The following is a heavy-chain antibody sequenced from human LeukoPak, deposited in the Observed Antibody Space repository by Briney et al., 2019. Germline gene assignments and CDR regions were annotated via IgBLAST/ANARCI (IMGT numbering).Heavy chain of an antibody. CDR2: IYYSGST. V-gene: IGHV4-39*01. Sequence: SETLSLTCTASGVSISSSSYYWGWIRQPPGKGLEWIGTIYYSGSTYCTPSLKSRVTISVDTSKSQFSLKLSSVTAADTAMYYCARLKAAAVRGSAFDIWGQGTMVTVSS. CDR1: GVSISSSSYY. CDR3: ARLKAAAVRGSAFDI. D-gene: IGHD6-13*01. J-gene: IGHJ3*02.